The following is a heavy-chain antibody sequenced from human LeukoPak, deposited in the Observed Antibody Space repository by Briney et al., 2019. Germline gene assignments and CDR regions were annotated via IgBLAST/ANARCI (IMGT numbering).Heavy chain of an antibody. J-gene: IGHJ4*02. CDR2: ISGSGGST. CDR3: AKNYYGSGSYEFDY. D-gene: IGHD3-10*01. Sequence: PSGGSLRLSCAASGFTFSSYAMSWVRQAPGKGLEWVSAISGSGGSTYYADSVKGRFTISRDNSKNTLYLQMNSLRAEDTAVYYCAKNYYGSGSYEFDYWGQGTLVTVSS. V-gene: IGHV3-23*01. CDR1: GFTFSSYA.